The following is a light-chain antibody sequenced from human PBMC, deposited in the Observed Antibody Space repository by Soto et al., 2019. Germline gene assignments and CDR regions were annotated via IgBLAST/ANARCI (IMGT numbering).Light chain of an antibody. J-gene: IGLJ1*01. CDR2: EVS. CDR3: CSWAGSNTFYF. CDR1: SSDVGSYNL. Sequence: QSALTQPASVSGSPGQSITISCTGTSSDVGSYNLVSWYQQLPGKAPKLIIYEVSRRPSGVSNRFSGSKSGNTASLTLSGLQAEDEADYYCCSWAGSNTFYFFGTGTKLTVL. V-gene: IGLV2-23*02.